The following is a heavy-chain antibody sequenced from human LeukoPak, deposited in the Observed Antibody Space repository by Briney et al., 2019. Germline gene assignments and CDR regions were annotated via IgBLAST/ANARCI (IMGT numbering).Heavy chain of an antibody. D-gene: IGHD3-16*02. Sequence: GGSLRLSCTASGFTFGDYAMSWVRQAPGKGLEWVGFIRTQAYGGTSEYAASVKGRVTFSKDDSKSIAYLQLTSLKTDDTGLYYCSGTSYVWGSYRSLDHWGQGTLVTVSS. CDR3: SGTSYVWGSYRSLDH. CDR2: IRTQAYGGTS. V-gene: IGHV3-49*04. J-gene: IGHJ4*02. CDR1: GFTFGDYA.